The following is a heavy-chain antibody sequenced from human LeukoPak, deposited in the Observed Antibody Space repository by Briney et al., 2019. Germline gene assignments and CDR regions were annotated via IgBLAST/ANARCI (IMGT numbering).Heavy chain of an antibody. CDR1: GLTFSDYY. J-gene: IGHJ4*02. V-gene: IGHV3-11*06. D-gene: IGHD5-18*01. CDR2: ISSSSSYT. Sequence: GGSLRLSCAASGLTFSDYYMSWIRQAPGKGLEWVSYISSSSSYTNYADSVKGRFTISRDNAKNSLYLQMNSLRAEDTAVYYCARTGSGIQLWFPEVDYWGQGTLVTVSS. CDR3: ARTGSGIQLWFPEVDY.